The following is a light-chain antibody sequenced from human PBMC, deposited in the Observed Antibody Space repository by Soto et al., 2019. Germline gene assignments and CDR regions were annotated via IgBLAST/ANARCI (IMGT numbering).Light chain of an antibody. Sequence: DIQVTQSPSSLSASVGDRVTITCRASQSIGTYLNWYHQKPGKAPQLLIYGASTLQSGVPSRFSGSGSGTHFTLTINSLQPEDFGTFSCQQSYSTPTFGQGTKVDSK. CDR3: QQSYSTPT. CDR2: GAS. V-gene: IGKV1-39*01. CDR1: QSIGTY. J-gene: IGKJ1*01.